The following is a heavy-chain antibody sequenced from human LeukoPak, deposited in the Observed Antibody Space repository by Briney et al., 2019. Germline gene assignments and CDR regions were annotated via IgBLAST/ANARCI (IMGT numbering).Heavy chain of an antibody. D-gene: IGHD2-2*01. CDR3: ARASSANGFDV. V-gene: IGHV3-30*03. J-gene: IGHJ3*01. CDR1: GFTFSNYG. CDR2: ISYDGSNK. Sequence: GGSLRLACAASGFTFSNYGMHWVRQAPGKGLEWVAVISYDGSNKYCADSVKGRFTISRDNSENTMYLQMNSLRVEDTAVYYCARASSANGFDVWGQGTMVTVSS.